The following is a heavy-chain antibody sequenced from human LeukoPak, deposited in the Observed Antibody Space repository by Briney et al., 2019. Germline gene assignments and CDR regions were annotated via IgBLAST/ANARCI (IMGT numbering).Heavy chain of an antibody. CDR2: ISGTGGNT. Sequence: GGSLRLSCAASGFTFSSYAMSWVRQAPGKGLEWVPGISGTGGNTYYADSVKGRFTISRDNSKNTLYLQMNSLRVEDTAVYYCTGSKWATNDYWGQGTRVIVSS. CDR3: TGSKWATNDY. J-gene: IGHJ4*02. V-gene: IGHV3-23*01. CDR1: GFTFSSYA. D-gene: IGHD4-11*01.